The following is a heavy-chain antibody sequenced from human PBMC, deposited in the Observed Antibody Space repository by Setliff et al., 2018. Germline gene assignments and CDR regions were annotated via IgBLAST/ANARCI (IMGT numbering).Heavy chain of an antibody. CDR1: GFTFGAYT. D-gene: IGHD1-7*01. Sequence: AGGSLRLSCVASGFTFGAYTLTWVRQAPGKGLEFVSGVDQGANTYYGDSVKGRFTISRDNSKNTLNLQMNSLRDEDTAVYYCAKPRPGTTSEPSDYWGQGTLVTVSS. V-gene: IGHV3-23*05. CDR3: AKPRPGTTSEPSDY. J-gene: IGHJ4*02. CDR2: VDQGANT.